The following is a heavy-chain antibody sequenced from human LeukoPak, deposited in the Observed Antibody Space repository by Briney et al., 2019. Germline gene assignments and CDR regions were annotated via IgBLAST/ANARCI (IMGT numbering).Heavy chain of an antibody. CDR3: ARDRGFYYDSSGYLDY. J-gene: IGHJ4*02. D-gene: IGHD3-22*01. CDR1: GFTFSSHA. CDR2: ISHDGSES. V-gene: IGHV3-30-3*01. Sequence: PGGSLRLSCAASGFTFSSHAMVWVRQAPGKGLEWVSFISHDGSESFHTESVKGRFTISRDNFKNTLYLQMNSLRAEDTAVYYCARDRGFYYDSSGYLDYWGQGTLVTVSS.